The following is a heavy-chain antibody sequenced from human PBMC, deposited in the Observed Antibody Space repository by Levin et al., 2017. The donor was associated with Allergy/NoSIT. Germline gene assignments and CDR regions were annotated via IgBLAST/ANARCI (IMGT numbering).Heavy chain of an antibody. V-gene: IGHV3-66*02. D-gene: IGHD3-9*01. J-gene: IGHJ2*01. CDR2: IYIGGDT. CDR1: GFTVNSNY. CDR3: AREAGHYDILTGYSPYWYFDV. Sequence: GGSLRLSCAASGFTVNSNYMSWVRQPPGKGLEWISIIYIGGDTYYADSVKGRFTLSRDNSKNTLYLQMNSLRAEDTAVYYCAREAGHYDILTGYSPYWYFDVWGRGTLVTVSS.